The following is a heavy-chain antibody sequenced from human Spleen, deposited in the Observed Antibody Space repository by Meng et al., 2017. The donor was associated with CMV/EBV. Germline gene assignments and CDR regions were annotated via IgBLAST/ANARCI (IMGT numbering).Heavy chain of an antibody. CDR1: GGSISSSGYY. V-gene: IGHV4-30-4*08. CDR3: ARADTASVRVYFDY. Sequence: LRLSCTVSGGSISSSGYYWSWIRQLPGKGLEWIGYIYYGGSTYYNPSLKSRLTISVDTSNNQLSLKLSSVTAADTAVYYCARADTASVRVYFDYWGQGTLVTVSS. CDR2: IYYGGST. J-gene: IGHJ4*02. D-gene: IGHD5-18*01.